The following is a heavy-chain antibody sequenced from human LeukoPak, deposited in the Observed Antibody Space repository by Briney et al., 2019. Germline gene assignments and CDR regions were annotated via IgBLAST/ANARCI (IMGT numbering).Heavy chain of an antibody. CDR3: ARGDFDDYGDYVDAFEF. V-gene: IGHV3-7*01. Sequence: TGGSLRLSCAASGFTFSSYWMSWARQAPGKGLEWVANIKPDGSEKYCVGSVKGRFTMSRDNAKNSLYLQMNSLRAEDTAVYYCARGDFDDYGDYVDAFEFWGQGTMVTVSA. J-gene: IGHJ3*01. D-gene: IGHD4-17*01. CDR1: GFTFSSYW. CDR2: IKPDGSEK.